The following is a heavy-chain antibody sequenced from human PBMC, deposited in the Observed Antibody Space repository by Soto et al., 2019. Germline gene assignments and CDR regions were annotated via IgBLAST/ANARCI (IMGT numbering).Heavy chain of an antibody. CDR3: ARSIMITFGGVIVPPFDP. J-gene: IGHJ5*02. D-gene: IGHD3-16*02. V-gene: IGHV1-69*13. CDR2: IIPIFGTA. Sequence: SVKVSCKASGGTFSSYAISWVRQAPGQGLEWMGGIIPIFGTADYAQKFQGRVTITADESTSAAYMELSSLRSEDTAVYYCARSIMITFGGVIVPPFDPWGQGTLVTVSS. CDR1: GGTFSSYA.